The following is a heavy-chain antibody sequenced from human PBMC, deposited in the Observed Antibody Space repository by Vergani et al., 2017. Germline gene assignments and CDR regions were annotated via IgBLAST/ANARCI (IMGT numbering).Heavy chain of an antibody. CDR3: ARLGGFWSGYSIDY. V-gene: IGHV4-59*01. Sequence: QVQLQESGPGLVKPSETLSLTCTVSGGSISSYYWSWIRQPPGKGLEWIGYIYYSGSTNYNPSLKSRVTISVYTSKNQFSLKLSSVTAADTAVYYCARLGGFWSGYSIDYWGQGTLVTVSS. J-gene: IGHJ4*02. CDR1: GGSISSYY. CDR2: IYYSGST. D-gene: IGHD3-3*01.